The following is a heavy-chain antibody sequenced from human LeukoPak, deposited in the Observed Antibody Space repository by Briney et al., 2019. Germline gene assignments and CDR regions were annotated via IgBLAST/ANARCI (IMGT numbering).Heavy chain of an antibody. D-gene: IGHD3-10*01. Sequence: GGPLRLSCAASGFSVSSTYMSWVRQAPGKGLEWVSLIYTSGSTFYADSLMGRFTISRDNSKNTLFLQMNSLRAEDSAVYYCTRDRAGTQSWVEFDLWGQGTLVTVSS. CDR2: IYTSGST. CDR1: GFSVSSTY. J-gene: IGHJ5*02. CDR3: TRDRAGTQSWVEFDL. V-gene: IGHV3-66*03.